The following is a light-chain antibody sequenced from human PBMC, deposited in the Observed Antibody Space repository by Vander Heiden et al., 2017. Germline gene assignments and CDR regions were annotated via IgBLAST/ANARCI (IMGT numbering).Light chain of an antibody. CDR1: SRDIGGYDH. J-gene: IGLJ1*01. Sequence: QSALTQSPPASGSPGQSVTIPCTGTSRDIGGYDHVSWYKWHPGKAPKLIIYDVTKRPSGVPDRFSGSKSGNTASLTVSGLQAEDEADYFCSSYLVTGDYVFGTGTKVTVL. CDR3: SSYLVTGDYV. CDR2: DVT. V-gene: IGLV2-8*01.